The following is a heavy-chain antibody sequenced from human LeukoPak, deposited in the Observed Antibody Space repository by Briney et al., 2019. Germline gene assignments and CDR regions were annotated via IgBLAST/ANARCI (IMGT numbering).Heavy chain of an antibody. CDR2: IYHSGST. V-gene: IGHV4-38-2*01. J-gene: IGHJ3*01. CDR1: GYSISSGYY. Sequence: KPSETLSLTCAVSGYSISSGYYWGWIRQPPGKGLEWIGSIYHSGSTYYNPSLKSRVTISVDTSKNQFSLKLSSVTAADTAVYYCARSSWIQLWLVWGQGTMVTVSS. D-gene: IGHD5-18*01. CDR3: ARSSWIQLWLV.